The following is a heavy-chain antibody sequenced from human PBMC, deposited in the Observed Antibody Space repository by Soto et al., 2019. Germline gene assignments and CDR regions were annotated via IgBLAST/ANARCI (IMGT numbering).Heavy chain of an antibody. Sequence: SETLSLTSAVYGASLSYNYCNWLRQPPGKGLEWIGEINHSGSTYYNPSLKSRVTISVDTSKNQFSLKLSSVTAADTAVYYCARARPLGYCSGGSCPKTLFDYWGQGTLVTV. J-gene: IGHJ4*02. CDR2: INHSGST. CDR1: GASLSYNY. V-gene: IGHV4-34*01. CDR3: ARARPLGYCSGGSCPKTLFDY. D-gene: IGHD2-15*01.